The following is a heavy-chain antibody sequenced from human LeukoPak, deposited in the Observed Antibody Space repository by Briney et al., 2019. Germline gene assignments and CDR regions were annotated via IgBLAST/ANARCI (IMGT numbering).Heavy chain of an antibody. Sequence: LPGGSLRLSCEASGFTFSDYWMSWVRQAPGKGLEWVANINHDGRETYYVDSVKGRFTISRDNAKNSLFLQMNSLRGEGTAVYYCARAGGPGTVDYWGQGTLLTVSS. V-gene: IGHV3-7*03. CDR2: INHDGRET. CDR1: GFTFSDYW. D-gene: IGHD1-26*01. J-gene: IGHJ4*02. CDR3: ARAGGPGTVDY.